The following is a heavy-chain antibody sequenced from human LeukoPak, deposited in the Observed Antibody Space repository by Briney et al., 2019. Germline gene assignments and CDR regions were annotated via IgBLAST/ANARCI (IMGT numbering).Heavy chain of an antibody. D-gene: IGHD3-9*01. CDR3: ATDLSGYFDRNVEY. CDR1: GDTLTDLP. CDR2: LDPENGET. V-gene: IGHV1-24*01. Sequence: ASVKVSCEVSGDTLTDLPMHWVRQAPGKGLEWMGGLDPENGETIYAQNFQGRVTMTEDTSTDTAYMELSSLRSEDTAVYYCATDLSGYFDRNVEYWGQGTLVTVSS. J-gene: IGHJ4*02.